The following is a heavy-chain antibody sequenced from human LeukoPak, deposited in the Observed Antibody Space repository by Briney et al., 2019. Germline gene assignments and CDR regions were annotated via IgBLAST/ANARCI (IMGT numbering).Heavy chain of an antibody. CDR2: IIPILGIA. V-gene: IGHV1-69*04. J-gene: IGHJ4*02. CDR1: GGTFSSYA. D-gene: IGHD3-22*01. CDR3: ARRRWYDSSGYYPPGYFDY. Sequence: RASVKVSCKASGGTFSSYAISWVRQAPGQGLEWMGRIIPILGIANYAQKFQGRVTITADKSTSTACMELSSLRSEDTAVYYCARRRWYDSSGYYPPGYFDYWGQGTLVTVSS.